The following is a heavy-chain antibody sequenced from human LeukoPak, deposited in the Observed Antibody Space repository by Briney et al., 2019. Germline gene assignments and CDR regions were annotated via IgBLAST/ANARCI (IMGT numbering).Heavy chain of an antibody. D-gene: IGHD3-22*01. CDR3: ARSLVGYYYDSSGYIFFDY. J-gene: IGHJ4*02. CDR2: IIPIFGTA. Sequence: SVKVSCKASGYTFTSYGISWVRQAPGQGLEWMGGIIPIFGTANYAQKFQGRVTITADESTSTAYMELSSLRSEDTAVYYCARSLVGYYYDSSGYIFFDYWGQGTLVTVSS. V-gene: IGHV1-69*13. CDR1: GYTFTSYG.